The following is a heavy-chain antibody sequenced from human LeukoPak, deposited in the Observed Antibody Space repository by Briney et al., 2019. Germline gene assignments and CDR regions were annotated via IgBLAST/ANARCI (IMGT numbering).Heavy chain of an antibody. CDR3: ATRTGFRTSLDY. CDR1: GGSISSSSYY. J-gene: IGHJ4*02. Sequence: SETLFLTCTVSGGSISSSSYYWGWIRQPPGKGLEWIGSIYYSGSTYYTPSLKSRVTISVDTSKNQFSLKLSSVTAADTAVYYCATRTGFRTSLDYWGQGTLITVSS. V-gene: IGHV4-39*01. D-gene: IGHD1-1*01. CDR2: IYYSGST.